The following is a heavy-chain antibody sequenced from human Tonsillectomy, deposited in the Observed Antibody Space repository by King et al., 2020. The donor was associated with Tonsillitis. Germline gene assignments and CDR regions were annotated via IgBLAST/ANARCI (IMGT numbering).Heavy chain of an antibody. Sequence: GQLVQSGAEVKKPGSSVKVSCKTSGGTFSNYAINWVRQAPGQGLEWMGKIIPILDIANYAQKFQDRVTITADKSTSTAYMELSSLRSEETAVYYCASGRIAEDFQHWGQGTLGTVSS. CDR3: ASGRIAEDFQH. J-gene: IGHJ1*01. CDR1: GGTFSNYA. D-gene: IGHD2-15*01. CDR2: IIPILDIA. V-gene: IGHV1-69*09.